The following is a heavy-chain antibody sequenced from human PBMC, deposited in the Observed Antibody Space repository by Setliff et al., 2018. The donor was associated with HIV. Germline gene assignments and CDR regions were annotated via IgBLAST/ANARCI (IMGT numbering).Heavy chain of an antibody. Sequence: PSETLSLTCTVIGGSLNGHFWSWIRQPPGKGLEWIGSVYHSGSTYFSPSLKSRITLSVDTSENQFALKLASVTAADTAVYYCARGVRNFWSGDDVEYYFDYWGQGTLVTVSS. CDR3: ARGVRNFWSGDDVEYYFDY. D-gene: IGHD3-3*01. CDR2: VYHSGST. V-gene: IGHV4-38-2*02. CDR1: GGSLNGHF. J-gene: IGHJ4*02.